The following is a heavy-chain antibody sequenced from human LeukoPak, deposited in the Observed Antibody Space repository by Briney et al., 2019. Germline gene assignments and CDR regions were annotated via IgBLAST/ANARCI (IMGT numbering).Heavy chain of an antibody. V-gene: IGHV3-21*01. D-gene: IGHD6-6*01. Sequence: GGSLRLSCAASGFTFSSYSMNWVRQAPGKGLEWVSSISSSSSYVYYADSVKGRFTISRDNDKNSLYLQMNSLRAEDTAVYYCARDRGEYSSSGDYYYYMDVWGKGTTVTVSS. CDR1: GFTFSSYS. J-gene: IGHJ6*03. CDR2: ISSSSSYV. CDR3: ARDRGEYSSSGDYYYYMDV.